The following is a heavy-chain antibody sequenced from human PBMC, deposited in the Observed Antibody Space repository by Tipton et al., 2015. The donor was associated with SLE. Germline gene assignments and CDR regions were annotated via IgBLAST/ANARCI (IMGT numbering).Heavy chain of an antibody. V-gene: IGHV4-61*01. Sequence: TLSLTCTVSVGSVSSGSYYWSWIRQPPGKGLEWIGYIYYSGSTNYNPSLKSRVTISVDTSKNQFSLKLSSVTAADTALYYCARGGELLTFDYWGQGTLVTVSS. J-gene: IGHJ4*02. CDR3: ARGGELLTFDY. CDR1: VGSVSSGSYY. CDR2: IYYSGST. D-gene: IGHD1-26*01.